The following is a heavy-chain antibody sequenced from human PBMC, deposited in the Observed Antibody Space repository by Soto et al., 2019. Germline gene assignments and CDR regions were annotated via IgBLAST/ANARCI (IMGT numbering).Heavy chain of an antibody. V-gene: IGHV3-48*03. Sequence: PGGSLRLSCAASGFTFSSYEMNWVRQAPGKGLEWVSYISSSGSTIYYADSVKGRFTISRDNAKNSLYLQMNSLRAEDTAVYYCARSIRGVVAARPLHQQPKGDAFDIWGQGTMVTVSS. D-gene: IGHD2-15*01. CDR1: GFTFSSYE. CDR3: ARSIRGVVAARPLHQQPKGDAFDI. J-gene: IGHJ3*02. CDR2: ISSSGSTI.